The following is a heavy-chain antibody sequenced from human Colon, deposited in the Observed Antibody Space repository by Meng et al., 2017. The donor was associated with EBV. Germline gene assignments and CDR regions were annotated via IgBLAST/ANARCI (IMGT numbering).Heavy chain of an antibody. D-gene: IGHD6-25*01. J-gene: IGHJ4*02. CDR3: ARDLGGPRDY. V-gene: IGHV3-11*01. CDR2: ISKMGDGI. CDR1: GFNFNDYY. Sequence: LVEAGVGFVKPGGSLSLSCAASGFNFNDYYMTWIRQAPGKGLEWVAFISKMGDGISYAESVRGRFTISRDSATHSLYLQMNSLRAEDTAVYYCARDLGGPRDYWGQGTLVTVSS.